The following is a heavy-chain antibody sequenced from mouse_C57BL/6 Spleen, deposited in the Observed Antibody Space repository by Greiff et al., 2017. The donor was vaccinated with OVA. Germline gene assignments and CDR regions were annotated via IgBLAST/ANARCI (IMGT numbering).Heavy chain of an antibody. D-gene: IGHD1-1*01. Sequence: EVQGVESGGGLVKPGGSLKLSCAASGFTFSSYAMSWVRQTPEKRLEWVATISDGGSYTYYPDNVKGRFTISRDNAKNNLYLQMSHLKSEDTAMYYCASPYYYGSSRYWYFDVWGTGTTVTVSS. J-gene: IGHJ1*03. CDR2: ISDGGSYT. CDR1: GFTFSSYA. CDR3: ASPYYYGSSRYWYFDV. V-gene: IGHV5-4*01.